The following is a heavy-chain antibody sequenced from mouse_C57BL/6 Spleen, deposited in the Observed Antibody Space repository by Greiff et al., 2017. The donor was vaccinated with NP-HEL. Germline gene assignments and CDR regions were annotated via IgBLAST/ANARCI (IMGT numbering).Heavy chain of an antibody. CDR1: GFNIKNTY. CDR3: ASTEDGYYASWCAY. V-gene: IGHV14-3*01. CDR2: IDPANGNT. D-gene: IGHD2-3*01. Sequence: EVMLVESVAELVRPGASVKLSCTASGFNIKNTYMHWVKQRPEQGLEWIGRIDPANGNTKYAPKFQGKATITADTSSNTAYLQLSSLTSEDTAIYYSASTEDGYYASWCAYWGQGTLVTVSA. J-gene: IGHJ3*01.